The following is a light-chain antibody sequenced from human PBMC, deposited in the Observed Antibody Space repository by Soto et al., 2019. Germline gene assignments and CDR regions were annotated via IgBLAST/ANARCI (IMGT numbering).Light chain of an antibody. Sequence: QSALTQPASVSGSPGQSIAISRPRTSSVVGSHDLVSWYQQQSGKVPKLIIYDVSSRPSGVSNRFSGSKSGNTASLTISGLQAEDEADYYCSSFTSTTTYVFGTGTKVTVL. J-gene: IGLJ1*01. CDR1: SSVVGSHDL. V-gene: IGLV2-14*02. CDR3: SSFTSTTTYV. CDR2: DVS.